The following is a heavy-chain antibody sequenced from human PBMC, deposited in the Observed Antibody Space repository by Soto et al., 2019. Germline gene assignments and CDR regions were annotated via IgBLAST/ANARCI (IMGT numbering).Heavy chain of an antibody. CDR1: GGSISSYY. D-gene: IGHD6-19*01. Sequence: PSETLSLTCTVSGGSISSYYWSWIRQPPGKGLEWIGYIYYSGSTNYNPSLKSRVTISVDTSKNQFSLKLSSVTAADTAVYYCARKSKAGTFDYWGQGTLVTVSS. CDR2: IYYSGST. V-gene: IGHV4-59*01. J-gene: IGHJ4*02. CDR3: ARKSKAGTFDY.